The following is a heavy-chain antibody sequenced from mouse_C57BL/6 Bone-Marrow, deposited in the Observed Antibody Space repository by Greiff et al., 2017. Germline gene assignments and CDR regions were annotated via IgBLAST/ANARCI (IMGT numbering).Heavy chain of an antibody. D-gene: IGHD1-1*01. J-gene: IGHJ3*01. CDR3: AKTYYYGPWFAY. CDR2: IWRGGST. V-gene: IGHV2-5*01. CDR1: GFSLTSYG. Sequence: QVQLQQSGPGLVQPSQSLSITCTVSGFSLTSYGVHWVRQSPGTGLEWLGVIWRGGSTDYNAAFMPRLSITKYNSKSQVFFKMNRLQADDTALYYCAKTYYYGPWFAYWGQGTLVTVSA.